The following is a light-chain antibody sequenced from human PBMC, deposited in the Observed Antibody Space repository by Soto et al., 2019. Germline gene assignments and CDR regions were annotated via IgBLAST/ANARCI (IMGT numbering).Light chain of an antibody. J-gene: IGKJ2*01. V-gene: IGKV3-15*01. CDR1: QSVGSN. CDR3: QQYNGWPPMYT. CDR2: GEF. Sequence: EVVMTQSPVTLSVSPGERAALSCRASQSVGSNVAWYQQKPGQAPRLLIYGEFNRATGIPARFSGSGSGTEFTLPISSLQSEDFAVYYGQQYNGWPPMYTFGQGTKLEIK.